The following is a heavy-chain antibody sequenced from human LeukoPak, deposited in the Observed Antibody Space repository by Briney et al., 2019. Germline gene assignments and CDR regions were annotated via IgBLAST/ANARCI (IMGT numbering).Heavy chain of an antibody. V-gene: IGHV1-24*01. CDR3: ATYTTVPYYYGMDV. Sequence: ASVKVSCKVSGYTLTELSMHWVRQAPGKGLEWMGGFDPEDGETIYAQKFQGRVTMTEDTSTDTAYMELSSLRSEDTAVYYCATYTTVPYYYGMDVWGQGTTVTVSS. D-gene: IGHD4-17*01. J-gene: IGHJ6*02. CDR1: GYTLTELS. CDR2: FDPEDGET.